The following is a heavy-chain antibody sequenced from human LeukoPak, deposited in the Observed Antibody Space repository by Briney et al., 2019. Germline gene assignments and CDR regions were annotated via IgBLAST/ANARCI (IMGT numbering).Heavy chain of an antibody. CDR2: LNKNGGNI. D-gene: IGHD5/OR15-5a*01. V-gene: IGHV3-20*04. Sequence: GGSLRLSCVAYGXNFDGFEMSWVRQPPGRGLEWVASLNKNGGNIAYADSVKGRFTISRDNAKNSLYLQMDSLRTEDTAFYYCARKLYAAHFDYWGQGTLVTVSS. CDR3: ARKLYAAHFDY. J-gene: IGHJ4*02. CDR1: GXNFDGFE.